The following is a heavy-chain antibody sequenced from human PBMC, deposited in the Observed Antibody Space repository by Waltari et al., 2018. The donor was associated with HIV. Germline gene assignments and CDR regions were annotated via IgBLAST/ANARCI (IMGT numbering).Heavy chain of an antibody. Sequence: LVESGGGLVQPGGSLRLSCAASGFSFSSHSMHWVRQAPGKRLEWLSYISINSATRYYADSVGGRFTISRDNAKNSLFLQMNNLRDDDTAVYYCVAGMASRGFDPWGQGTLVTVSS. D-gene: IGHD2-8*01. V-gene: IGHV3-48*02. CDR2: ISINSATR. CDR3: VAGMASRGFDP. CDR1: GFSFSSHS. J-gene: IGHJ5*02.